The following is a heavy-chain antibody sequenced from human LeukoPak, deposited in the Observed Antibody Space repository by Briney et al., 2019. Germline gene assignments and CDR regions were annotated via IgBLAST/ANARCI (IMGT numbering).Heavy chain of an antibody. V-gene: IGHV1-2*02. Sequence: ASVKVSCKSSGYTFTGCYMHWVRQAPGQGLEWMGWINPNSGGTNYAQKFQGRVTMTRDTSISTAYMALSRLRSDDTAVYYCARGQQLVLGYWGQGTLVTVSS. D-gene: IGHD6-13*01. J-gene: IGHJ4*02. CDR2: INPNSGGT. CDR1: GYTFTGCY. CDR3: ARGQQLVLGY.